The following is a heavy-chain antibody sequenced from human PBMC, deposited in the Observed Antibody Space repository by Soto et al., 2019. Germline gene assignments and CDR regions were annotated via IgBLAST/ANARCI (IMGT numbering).Heavy chain of an antibody. V-gene: IGHV4-4*02. Sequence: QVQLQESGPGLVKPSGTLSLTCAVSGGSISSSNWWSWVRQPPGKGLQWIGEIYHSGSTNYIPSLKSRVTISADKSRNQFPLKLSSVTAADTAVYYCARRWGEGRVDYWGQGTLVTVSS. J-gene: IGHJ4*02. CDR3: ARRWGEGRVDY. CDR2: IYHSGST. CDR1: GGSISSSNW. D-gene: IGHD3-10*01.